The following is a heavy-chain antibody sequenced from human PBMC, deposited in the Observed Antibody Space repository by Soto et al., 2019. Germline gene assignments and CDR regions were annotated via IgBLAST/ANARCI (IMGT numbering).Heavy chain of an antibody. J-gene: IGHJ6*01. D-gene: IGHD5-18*01. CDR2: INSDVGAT. Sequence: PGGSLRLSCTASRFMFSSYWMHWVRQAPGNGLVCVSRINSDVGATTYADSVKGLFTISRDNDKNKLYLQMNSLRDEDTAVYYCARGSDYSYGYHYYGMEVWGQGTTVTVS. CDR1: RFMFSSYW. V-gene: IGHV3-74*01. CDR3: ARGSDYSYGYHYYGMEV.